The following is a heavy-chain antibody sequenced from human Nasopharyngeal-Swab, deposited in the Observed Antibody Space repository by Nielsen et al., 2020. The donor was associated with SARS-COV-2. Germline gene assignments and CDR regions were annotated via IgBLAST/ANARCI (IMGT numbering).Heavy chain of an antibody. V-gene: IGHV1-46*01. J-gene: IGHJ1*01. CDR2: INPSGGST. D-gene: IGHD1-26*01. Sequence: WVRQAPGQGLERMGIINPSGGSTSYAQKFQGRVTMTRDTSASTVYMELSSLRSEDTAVYYCARDGGGSYYDSEYFQHWGQGTLVTVSS. CDR3: ARDGGGSYYDSEYFQH.